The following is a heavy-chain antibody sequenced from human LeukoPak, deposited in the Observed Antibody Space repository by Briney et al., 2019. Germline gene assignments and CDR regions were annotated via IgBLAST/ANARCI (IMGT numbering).Heavy chain of an antibody. CDR2: MNPNSGNT. D-gene: IGHD6-19*01. J-gene: IGHJ6*02. V-gene: IGHV1-8*01. CDR3: ARRASSGWYYYYGMDV. Sequence: AASVKVSCKASGYTFTSYDINWVRQATGQGLEWMGWMNPNSGNTGYAQKFQGRVTMTRNTSISTAYMELSSLRSEDTAVYYCARRASSGWYYYYGMDVWGQGTTVTVSS. CDR1: GYTFTSYD.